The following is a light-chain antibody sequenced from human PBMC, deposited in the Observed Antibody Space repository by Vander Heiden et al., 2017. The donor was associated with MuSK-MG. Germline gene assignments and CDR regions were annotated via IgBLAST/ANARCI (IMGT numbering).Light chain of an antibody. CDR1: QSISSW. CDR3: QQDSTYWT. J-gene: IGKJ1*01. V-gene: IGKV1-5*03. CDR2: KAS. Sequence: DIQMTQSPSTLSASVGDRVTITCRASQSISSWLAWFQQKPGKAPNLLIYKASTLESGVPSRFSGSGSGTEFTLTISSLQPDDSATYYCQQDSTYWTFGQGTKVEIK.